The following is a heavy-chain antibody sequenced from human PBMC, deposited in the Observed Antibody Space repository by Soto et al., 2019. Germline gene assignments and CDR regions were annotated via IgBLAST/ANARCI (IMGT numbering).Heavy chain of an antibody. J-gene: IGHJ4*02. CDR1: GGSISSSRYY. V-gene: IGHV4-39*01. CDR3: ARQLRTRYYFDY. CDR2: IYYSGST. Sequence: SETLSLTCTVSGGSISSSRYYWGWIRQPPGKGLEWIGSIYYSGSTYYNPSLKSRVTISVDTSKNQFSLKLSSVAAADTAVYYCARQLRTRYYFDYWGQGTLVTVSS. D-gene: IGHD6-6*01.